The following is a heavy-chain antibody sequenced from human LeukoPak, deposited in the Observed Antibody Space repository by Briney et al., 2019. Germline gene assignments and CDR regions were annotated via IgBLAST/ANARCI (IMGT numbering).Heavy chain of an antibody. CDR3: ASPTTAAGFYSGMDV. J-gene: IGHJ6*02. Sequence: GESLKISCKGSGYRLTSYWIAWVRQMPGKGLEWMGIIYPGDSDTRYSPSFQGQVTISADKSISTAYLQWSSLKASDTAMYYCASPTTAAGFYSGMDVWGQGTTVIVSS. CDR2: IYPGDSDT. CDR1: GYRLTSYW. D-gene: IGHD6-13*01. V-gene: IGHV5-51*01.